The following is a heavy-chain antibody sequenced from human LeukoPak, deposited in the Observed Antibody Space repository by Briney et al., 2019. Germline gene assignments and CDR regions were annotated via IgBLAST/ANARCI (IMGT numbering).Heavy chain of an antibody. Sequence: PSETLSLTCAVYGGSFSGYYWSWIRQPPGKGLERIGEINHSGSTNYNPSLKSRVTISVDTSKNQFSLKLSSVTAADTAVYYCARRPGGYYGSGSYSWGQGTLVTVSS. D-gene: IGHD3-10*01. J-gene: IGHJ5*02. CDR2: INHSGST. CDR3: ARRPGGYYGSGSYS. CDR1: GGSFSGYY. V-gene: IGHV4-34*01.